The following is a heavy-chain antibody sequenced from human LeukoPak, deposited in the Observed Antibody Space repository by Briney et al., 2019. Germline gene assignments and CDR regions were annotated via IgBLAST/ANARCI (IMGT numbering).Heavy chain of an antibody. CDR1: GFTVRSNY. Sequence: GGSLRLSCAVSGFTVRSNYMSWVRQAPGKGLEWVSVIYGDGSTYYADSVKGRFTISRDNARNSLYLHMNSLRAEDTAMYYCARDSSPTQLWFRGTFDYWGLGVLVTVSS. D-gene: IGHD5-18*01. V-gene: IGHV3-53*01. CDR3: ARDSSPTQLWFRGTFDY. CDR2: IYGDGST. J-gene: IGHJ4*02.